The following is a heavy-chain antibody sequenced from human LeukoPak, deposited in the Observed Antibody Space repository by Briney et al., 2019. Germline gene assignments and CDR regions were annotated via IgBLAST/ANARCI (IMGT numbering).Heavy chain of an antibody. J-gene: IGHJ4*02. CDR2: IYYSGST. CDR3: AGGSGSYYYFDY. CDR1: GGSISSGDYY. D-gene: IGHD1-26*01. Sequence: SETLSLTCTVSGGSISSGDYYWSWIRQPLGKGLEWIGYIYYSGSTYYNPSLKSRVTISVDTSKNQFSLKLSSVTAADTAVYYCAGGSGSYYYFDYWGQGTLVTVSS. V-gene: IGHV4-30-4*08.